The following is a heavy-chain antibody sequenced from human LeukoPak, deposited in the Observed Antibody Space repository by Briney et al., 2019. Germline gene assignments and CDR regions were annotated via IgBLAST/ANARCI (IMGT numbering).Heavy chain of an antibody. Sequence: PGGSLRLSCAVSGLTFSSYSMTWVRQAPGKGLEWVSYISSTSSTIYYADSVKGRFTTSRDNAKNSLYLQMNSLRDEDTAVYYCARALRYFDWLLYLNGYWGQGTLVTVSS. J-gene: IGHJ4*02. V-gene: IGHV3-48*02. CDR1: GLTFSSYS. D-gene: IGHD3-9*01. CDR3: ARALRYFDWLLYLNGY. CDR2: ISSTSSTI.